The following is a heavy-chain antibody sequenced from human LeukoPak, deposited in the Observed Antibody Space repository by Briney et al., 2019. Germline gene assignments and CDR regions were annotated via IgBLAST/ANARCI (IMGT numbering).Heavy chain of an antibody. CDR1: GFRFGEYA. CDR2: ISGSGGSS. V-gene: IGHV3-23*01. D-gene: IGHD3-10*01. CDR3: AKTGLLWFGELLFFDY. J-gene: IGHJ4*02. Sequence: GGSLRLSCAASGFRFGEYAMHWVRQFPGKGLEWVSAISGSGGSSYYADSVKGRFTISRDNSKNTLYLQMNSLRAEDTAVYYCAKTGLLWFGELLFFDYWGQGTLVTVSS.